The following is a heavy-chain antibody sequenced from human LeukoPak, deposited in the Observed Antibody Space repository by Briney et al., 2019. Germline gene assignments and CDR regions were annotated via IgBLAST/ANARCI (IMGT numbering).Heavy chain of an antibody. CDR2: IKQDGSEK. CDR3: ARDYYDSSGYNYFDY. V-gene: IGHV3-7*01. D-gene: IGHD3-22*01. J-gene: IGHJ4*02. Sequence: GGSLRLSCAASGFTFSSYWMSWVRQAPGKGLEWVANIKQDGSEKYYVDSVKGRLTISRDNAKNSLYLQMNSLRAEDTAVYYCARDYYDSSGYNYFDYWGQGVLVTVSS. CDR1: GFTFSSYW.